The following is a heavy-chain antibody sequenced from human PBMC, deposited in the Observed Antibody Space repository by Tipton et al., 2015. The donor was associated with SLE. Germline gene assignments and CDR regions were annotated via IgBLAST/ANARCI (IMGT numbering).Heavy chain of an antibody. CDR3: ARAVYYYDSSGYSYYYYGMDV. D-gene: IGHD3-22*01. Sequence: TLSLTCTVSGGSISSHYWSWIRQPPGKGLEWIGYIYYSGSTYYNPSLKSRVTISVDTSKNQFSLKLSSVTAADTAVYYCARAVYYYDSSGYSYYYYGMDVWGQGTTVTVSS. CDR1: GGSISSHY. CDR2: IYYSGST. V-gene: IGHV4-59*11. J-gene: IGHJ6*02.